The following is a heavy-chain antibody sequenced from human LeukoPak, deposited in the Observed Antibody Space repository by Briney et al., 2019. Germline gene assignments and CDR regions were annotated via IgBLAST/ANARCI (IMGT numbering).Heavy chain of an antibody. D-gene: IGHD6-13*01. CDR2: IIGSGSTT. CDR1: GFTFSSNA. V-gene: IGHV3-23*01. J-gene: IGHJ4*02. CDR3: AKKGSRTIATGGFDC. Sequence: GRSLRLSCAASGFTFSSNAISSVRQAPGNGLEWGSTIIGSGSTTYYGDSVKRRFTISRDCSKNTLDLQMHRLRAEDTAVYYCAKKGSRTIATGGFDCWGQGTLVIVSS.